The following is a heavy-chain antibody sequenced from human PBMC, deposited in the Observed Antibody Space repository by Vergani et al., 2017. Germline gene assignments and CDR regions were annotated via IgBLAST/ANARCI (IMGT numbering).Heavy chain of an antibody. CDR1: GYTFTSYA. CDR3: ARASVATIFVVTSGGMDV. J-gene: IGHJ6*02. Sequence: QEQLVQSGAEVKKPGDSVKVSCEASGYTFTSYAMNWVRQAPGQGLEWMGWINTNTGNPTYAQGFTGRFVFSLDTSVSTAYLQISSLKAEDTAVYYCARASVATIFVVTSGGMDVRGQGTTVTVSS. V-gene: IGHV7-4-1*02. CDR2: INTNTGNP. D-gene: IGHD5-12*01.